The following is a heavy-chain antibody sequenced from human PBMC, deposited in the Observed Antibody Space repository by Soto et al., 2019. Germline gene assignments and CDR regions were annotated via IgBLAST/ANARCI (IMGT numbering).Heavy chain of an antibody. CDR1: GFTFSSYG. Sequence: QVQLVESGGGVVQPGRSLRLSCAASGFTFSSYGMHWVRQAPGKGLEWVAVISYDGSNKYYADSVKGRFTISRDNSKNPLYLQRNSLRAEDTAVYYCAKLATVVTQGLDYWGQGTLVTVSS. V-gene: IGHV3-30*18. CDR3: AKLATVVTQGLDY. J-gene: IGHJ4*02. D-gene: IGHD4-17*01. CDR2: ISYDGSNK.